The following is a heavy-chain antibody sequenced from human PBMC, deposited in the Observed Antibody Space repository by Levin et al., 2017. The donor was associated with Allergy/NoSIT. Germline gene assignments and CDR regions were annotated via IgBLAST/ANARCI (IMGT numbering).Heavy chain of an antibody. CDR3: MKDIFRGYSLDSKVEVYGLDV. D-gene: IGHD5-18*01. CDR1: GFIFEDYA. Sequence: PGGSLRLSCEASGFIFEDYAMHWVRQVPGKGLEWVAGISWSSHSLGYADSVKGRFTISRDNAKNSLYLQMYSLRFEDTALYYCMKDIFRGYSLDSKVEVYGLDVWGHGTAVTV. CDR2: ISWSSHSL. J-gene: IGHJ6*02. V-gene: IGHV3-9*01.